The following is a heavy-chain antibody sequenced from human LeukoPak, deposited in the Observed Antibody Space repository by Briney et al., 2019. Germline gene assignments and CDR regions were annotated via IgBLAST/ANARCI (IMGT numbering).Heavy chain of an antibody. V-gene: IGHV4-59*01. CDR3: ARAPTTVTTRGYYYYYGMDV. Sequence: SETLSLTCTVSGGSISSYYWSWIRQPPGKGLEWIGYIYYSGSTNYNPSLKSRVTISVDTSKNQFSLKLSSVTAADTAVYYCARAPTTVTTRGYYYYYGMDVWGQGTTVTVSS. CDR1: GGSISSYY. D-gene: IGHD4-17*01. CDR2: IYYSGST. J-gene: IGHJ6*02.